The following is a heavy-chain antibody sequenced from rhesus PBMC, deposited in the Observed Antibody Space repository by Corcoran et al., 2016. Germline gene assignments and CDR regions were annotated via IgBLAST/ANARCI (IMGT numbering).Heavy chain of an antibody. D-gene: IGHD6-25*01. CDR2: ISYVGSTQ. Sequence: EVQLVESGGGLVQPGGSLRLSCAASGFTFSSYGMHWVCQAPGKGLVWVAVISYVGSTQDHADSIKDRFTISRYNSKNLLYFQMNNLKLEDTAVYYCTLTEGAAAGSLDYWGQGVLVTVSS. CDR3: TLTEGAAAGSLDY. CDR1: GFTFSSYG. V-gene: IGHV3-54*02. J-gene: IGHJ4*01.